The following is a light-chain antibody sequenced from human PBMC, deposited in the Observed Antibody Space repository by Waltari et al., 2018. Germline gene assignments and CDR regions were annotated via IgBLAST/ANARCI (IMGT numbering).Light chain of an antibody. Sequence: QLVLTQPPSASASLGASVTLTCPLSSGHSSHAIAWHQQQPEKGPRYLMRLNSDGSHTTGDGIPDRFSGSSSGAERYLTISSLQSEDEADYYCQTWATGIRVFGGGTKLTVL. CDR1: SGHSSHA. CDR2: LNSDGSH. J-gene: IGLJ2*01. V-gene: IGLV4-69*01. CDR3: QTWATGIRV.